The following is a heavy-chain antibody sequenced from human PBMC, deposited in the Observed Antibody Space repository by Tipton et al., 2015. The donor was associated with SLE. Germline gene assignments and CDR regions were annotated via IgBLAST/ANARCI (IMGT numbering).Heavy chain of an antibody. CDR2: ISGSGGTT. D-gene: IGHD2-15*01. CDR3: AKHGLYIGSSDNYFDP. V-gene: IGHV3-23*01. CDR1: GFTFSSYG. Sequence: SLRLSCAASGFTFSSYGMHWVRQAPGKGLEWVAVISGSGGTTYYADSVKGRFTISRDNSRNTLYLQMDSLRGEDTAVYYCAKHGLYIGSSDNYFDPWGQGTLVTVSS. J-gene: IGHJ5*02.